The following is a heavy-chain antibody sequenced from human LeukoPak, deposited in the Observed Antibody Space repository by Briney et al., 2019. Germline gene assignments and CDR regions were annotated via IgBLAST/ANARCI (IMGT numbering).Heavy chain of an antibody. CDR3: ASERYNWNYAFDY. Sequence: GGALRLSCAASGFTFSSSSMNWVRQAPGKGLEWVSSISSGSSYIYYADPLKGRFTVSRDNAKNSLYLQMNSLRAEDTAVYYCASERYNWNYAFDYWGQGILVTVSS. CDR1: GFTFSSSS. V-gene: IGHV3-21*01. J-gene: IGHJ4*02. D-gene: IGHD1-7*01. CDR2: ISSGSSYI.